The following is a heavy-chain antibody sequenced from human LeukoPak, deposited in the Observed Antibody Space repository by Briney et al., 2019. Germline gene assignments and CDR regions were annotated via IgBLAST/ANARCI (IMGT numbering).Heavy chain of an antibody. CDR3: ARRSMRWMDV. CDR1: GGSISSGDYY. Sequence: SETLSLTCIVSGGSISSGDYYWSWIRQPPGKGLEWIGYIYYSGSTNYNPSLKSRVTTSVDTSKNQFSLKMSSVTAADTAVYYCARRSMRWMDVWGQGTTVTVSS. J-gene: IGHJ6*02. CDR2: IYYSGST. D-gene: IGHD2-15*01. V-gene: IGHV4-61*08.